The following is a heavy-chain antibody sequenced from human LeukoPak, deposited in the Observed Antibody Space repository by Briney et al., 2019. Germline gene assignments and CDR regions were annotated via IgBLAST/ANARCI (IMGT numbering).Heavy chain of an antibody. V-gene: IGHV4-34*01. CDR3: ARGQRVGARTFDY. Sequence: SETLSLTCAVYGGSFSGYHWSWIRQPPGKGLEWIGEINHSGSTNYNPSLKSRVTISVDTSKNQFSLKLSSVTAADTAVYYCARGQRVGARTFDYWGQGTLVTVSS. CDR1: GGSFSGYH. D-gene: IGHD1-26*01. J-gene: IGHJ4*02. CDR2: INHSGST.